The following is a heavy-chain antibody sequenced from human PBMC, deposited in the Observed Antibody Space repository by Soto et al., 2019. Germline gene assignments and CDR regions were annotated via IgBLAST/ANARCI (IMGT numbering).Heavy chain of an antibody. V-gene: IGHV3-23*01. Sequence: EVQLLESGGGLVQPGGSLRLSCAASGFTFSSYAMSWVRQAPGKGLEWVSAISGSGGSTYYADSVKGRFTISRDNSKNTLYLQMNSLRAEDTAVYYCAKDRLWEAAGGASFDYWGQGTLVTVSS. D-gene: IGHD6-13*01. CDR1: GFTFSSYA. J-gene: IGHJ4*02. CDR2: ISGSGGST. CDR3: AKDRLWEAAGGASFDY.